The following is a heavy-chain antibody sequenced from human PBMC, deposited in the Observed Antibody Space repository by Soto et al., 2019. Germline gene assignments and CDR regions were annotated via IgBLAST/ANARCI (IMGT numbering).Heavy chain of an antibody. D-gene: IGHD1-26*01. V-gene: IGHV3-23*01. Sequence: GGSLRLSCAASGFTFSSYAMSWVRQAPGKGLEWVSAISGSGGSTYYADSVKGRFTISRDNSKNTLYLQMNSRIAEDTAVYYCAKIESKVGSTRGDFDIWGQGTLGTVAS. CDR2: ISGSGGST. CDR1: GFTFSSYA. J-gene: IGHJ3*02. CDR3: AKIESKVGSTRGDFDI.